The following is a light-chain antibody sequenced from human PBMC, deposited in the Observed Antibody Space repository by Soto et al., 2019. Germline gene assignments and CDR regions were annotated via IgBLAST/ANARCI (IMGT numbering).Light chain of an antibody. CDR2: DAS. CDR1: QSISSW. J-gene: IGKJ1*01. CDR3: QQYNHYWT. Sequence: DIQMTHSPSTLSASVGDRVTITCRASQSISSWLAWYQQKPGKAPKVLIYDASSLESGVPSRFSGSGSVTEFSLTISSLLPDDFATYYCQQYNHYWTFGQGTKVDIK. V-gene: IGKV1-5*01.